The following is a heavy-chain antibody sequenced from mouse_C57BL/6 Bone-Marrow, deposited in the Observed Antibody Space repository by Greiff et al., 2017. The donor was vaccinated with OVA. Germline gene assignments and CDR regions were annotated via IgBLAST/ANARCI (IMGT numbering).Heavy chain of an antibody. Sequence: EVQRVESGGGLVKPGGSLKLSCAASGFTFSSYAMSWVRQTPEKRLEWVATISDGGSYTYYPENVKGRFTISRDNATNNLYLQMSHLKSEDTAMYYCARERQLRHWYFDVWGTGTTVTVSS. V-gene: IGHV5-4*01. J-gene: IGHJ1*03. CDR1: GFTFSSYA. CDR2: ISDGGSYT. D-gene: IGHD3-2*02. CDR3: ARERQLRHWYFDV.